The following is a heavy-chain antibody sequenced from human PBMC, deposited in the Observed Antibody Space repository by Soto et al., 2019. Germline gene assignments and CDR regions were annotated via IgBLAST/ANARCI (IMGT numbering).Heavy chain of an antibody. Sequence: GASVKISCKASGYTFTSYGISWVRQAPGQGLEWMGWISAYNGNTNYAQKLQGRVTMTTDTSTSTAYMELRSLRSDDTAVYYCARGYCSGGSCYYNWFRPWGQAPLVTVSS. CDR3: ARGYCSGGSCYYNWFRP. CDR1: GYTFTSYG. V-gene: IGHV1-18*01. J-gene: IGHJ5*02. CDR2: ISAYNGNT. D-gene: IGHD2-15*01.